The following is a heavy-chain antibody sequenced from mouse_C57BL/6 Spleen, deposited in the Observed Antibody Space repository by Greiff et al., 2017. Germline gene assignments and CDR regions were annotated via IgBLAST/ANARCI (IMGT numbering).Heavy chain of an antibody. D-gene: IGHD1-1*01. J-gene: IGHJ2*01. CDR2: ISSGGSYT. V-gene: IGHV5-6*01. CDR3: ARQRSSGYYFDY. CDR1: GFTFSSYG. Sequence: EVKLMESGGDLVKPGGSLKLSCAASGFTFSSYGMSWVRQTPDKRLEWVATISSGGSYTYYPDSVKGRFTISRDNAKNTLYLQMSSLKSEDTAMYYCARQRSSGYYFDYWGQGTTLTVSS.